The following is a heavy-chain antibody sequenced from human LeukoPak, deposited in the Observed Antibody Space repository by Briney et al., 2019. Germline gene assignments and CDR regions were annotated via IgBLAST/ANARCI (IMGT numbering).Heavy chain of an antibody. CDR2: ISYSGST. CDR1: GDSISSSDYY. CDR3: ARDLISDTQFGGVFPPFDY. Sequence: SETLSLTCTVSGDSISSSDYYWSWIRQPPGKGLEWVGSISYSGSTYYNPSLKSRVTISVDTSKNQFSLKLSSVTAADTAVYYCARDLISDTQFGGVFPPFDYWGQGTLVTVSP. V-gene: IGHV4-39*07. D-gene: IGHD3-16*01. J-gene: IGHJ4*02.